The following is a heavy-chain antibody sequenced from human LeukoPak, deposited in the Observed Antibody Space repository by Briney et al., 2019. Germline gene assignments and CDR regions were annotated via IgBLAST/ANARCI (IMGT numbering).Heavy chain of an antibody. J-gene: IGHJ4*02. Sequence: PGGSLRLSCAASGFTFSDYYMSWIRQAPGKGLEWVSYISTTSSYTDYADSVRGRFTISRDNAKNLLYLQMNSLRPEDTAVYYCARLGPGIAAAGTDYWGQGTLVTVSS. CDR3: ARLGPGIAAAGTDY. CDR2: ISTTSSYT. D-gene: IGHD6-13*01. V-gene: IGHV3-11*03. CDR1: GFTFSDYY.